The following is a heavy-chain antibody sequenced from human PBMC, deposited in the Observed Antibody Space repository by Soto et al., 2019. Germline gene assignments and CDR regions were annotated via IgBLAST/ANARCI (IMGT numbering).Heavy chain of an antibody. CDR1: GFTFSDHA. D-gene: IGHD2-15*01. CDR3: AIDLWWYTH. J-gene: IGHJ4*02. V-gene: IGHV3-23*01. CDR2: ISGGGSGA. Sequence: EVQLLESGGGLVQPGGSLRLSCTASGFTFSDHAMTWVRQAPGKGLEWLSGISGGGSGAYYADSVKGRVTVSRANSNNTLFLQMDSLRVEDTAVYYGAIDLWWYTHRGQGTLVTVSS.